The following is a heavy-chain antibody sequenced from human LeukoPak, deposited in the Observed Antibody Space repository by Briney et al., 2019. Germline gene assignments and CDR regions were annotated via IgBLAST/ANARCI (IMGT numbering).Heavy chain of an antibody. CDR2: IIPNSGGT. J-gene: IGHJ4*02. CDR1: GYTFTGYY. Sequence: ASVKVSCKASGYTFTGYYMHWVRQAPGQGLEWMGWIIPNSGGTNYALKFQGRVTMTRDTSISTAYMELSRLRSDDTAVYYCARGRSNLGDPAADYWDQGTLVTVSS. V-gene: IGHV1-2*02. D-gene: IGHD6-13*01. CDR3: ARGRSNLGDPAADY.